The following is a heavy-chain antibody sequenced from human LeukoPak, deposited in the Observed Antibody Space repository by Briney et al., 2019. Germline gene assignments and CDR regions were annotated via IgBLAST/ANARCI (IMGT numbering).Heavy chain of an antibody. CDR2: ISSSDTTI. Sequence: GGSLRLFCAASGFTFSSYEMTWVRQAPGKGLEWVSNISSSDTTIHYADSVKGRFTISRDNARNSLYLQMNSLRAEDTAVYYCARSRRDNYYYYYGMDVWGQGTTVTVSS. CDR1: GFTFSSYE. V-gene: IGHV3-48*03. J-gene: IGHJ6*02. CDR3: ARSRRDNYYYYYGMDV. D-gene: IGHD5-24*01.